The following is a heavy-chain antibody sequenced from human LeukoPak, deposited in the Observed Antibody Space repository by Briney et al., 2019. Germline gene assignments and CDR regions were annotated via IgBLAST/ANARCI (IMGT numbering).Heavy chain of an antibody. CDR2: INWNGGST. D-gene: IGHD3-3*01. J-gene: IGHJ4*02. V-gene: IGHV3-20*04. CDR1: GFTFDDYG. CDR3: ARRMDFWSGFDRYYFDY. Sequence: GGSLRLSCAASGFTFDDYGMSWVRHAPGKGLEWVSGINWNGGSTGYADSVKGRFTISRDNAKNSLYLQMNSLRAEDTALYYCARRMDFWSGFDRYYFDYWGQGTLVTVSS.